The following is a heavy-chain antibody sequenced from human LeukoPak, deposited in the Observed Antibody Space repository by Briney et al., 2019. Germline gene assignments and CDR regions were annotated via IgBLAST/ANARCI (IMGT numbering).Heavy chain of an antibody. D-gene: IGHD4-11*01. J-gene: IGHJ4*02. V-gene: IGHV3-48*03. Sequence: QPGGSLRLSCAASGFTFSSYEMNWVRQAPGKGLEWVSYISSSGSTIYYADSVKGRFTISRDNAKNSLYLQMNSLRAEDTAVYYCARTDYINYGLFDSWGQGTLVIVSS. CDR1: GFTFSSYE. CDR2: ISSSGSTI. CDR3: ARTDYINYGLFDS.